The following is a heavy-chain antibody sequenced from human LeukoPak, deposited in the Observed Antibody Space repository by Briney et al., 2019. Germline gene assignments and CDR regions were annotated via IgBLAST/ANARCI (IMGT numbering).Heavy chain of an antibody. CDR1: GFTFSSYN. CDR2: ISSSNTTI. V-gene: IGHV3-48*01. Sequence: PGGSLRLSCAASGFTFSSYNMNWIRQAPGKGLEWVSYISSSNTTIYYADSVKGRFTISRDNAKNSLYLQMNSLRAEDTAVYYCARGTTNWNKRLDYWGQGTLVTVSS. J-gene: IGHJ4*02. CDR3: ARGTTNWNKRLDY. D-gene: IGHD1/OR15-1a*01.